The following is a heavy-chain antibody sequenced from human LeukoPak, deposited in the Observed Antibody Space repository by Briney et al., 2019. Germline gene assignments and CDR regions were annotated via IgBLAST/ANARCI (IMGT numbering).Heavy chain of an antibody. J-gene: IGHJ6*03. D-gene: IGHD2-15*01. Sequence: SGTLSLTYTVSGGSISSYYWSWIRQPAGKGLEWIGRIYTSGSTNYNPSLKSRVTMSVDTSKNQFSLKLSSVTAADTAVYYCARDNQLSGRVVAAWHYYYYYMDVWGKGTTVTVSS. CDR1: GGSISSYY. CDR3: ARDNQLSGRVVAAWHYYYYYMDV. V-gene: IGHV4-4*07. CDR2: IYTSGST.